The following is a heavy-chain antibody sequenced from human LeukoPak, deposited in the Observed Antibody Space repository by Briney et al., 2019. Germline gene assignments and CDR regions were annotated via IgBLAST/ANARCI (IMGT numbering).Heavy chain of an antibody. Sequence: SQTLSLTCAISGDSVSTNSAVLNWIRQSPSRGLEWLGRTYYKSKWYNNYAVSVKSRITINPDTSKNQFSLHLSSVTPEDTAVYYCARGDIALDYWGQGAPVTVSS. J-gene: IGHJ4*02. D-gene: IGHD5-12*01. CDR2: TYYKSKWYN. CDR3: ARGDIALDY. CDR1: GDSVSTNSAV. V-gene: IGHV6-1*01.